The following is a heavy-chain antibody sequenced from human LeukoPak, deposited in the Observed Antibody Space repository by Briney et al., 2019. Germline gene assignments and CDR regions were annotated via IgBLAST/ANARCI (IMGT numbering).Heavy chain of an antibody. V-gene: IGHV4-59*01. D-gene: IGHD5-24*01. J-gene: IGHJ3*02. CDR2: IYYSGRT. Sequence: SETLSLTCTVSSDSINSYYWNWIRQPPGKGLEWTGYIYYSGRTDYNPSLKSRVTISVDTSKHQFYMKLKSVTAADTAVYFCARGRWLPNAFDIWGQGTMVTVFS. CDR3: ARGRWLPNAFDI. CDR1: SDSINSYY.